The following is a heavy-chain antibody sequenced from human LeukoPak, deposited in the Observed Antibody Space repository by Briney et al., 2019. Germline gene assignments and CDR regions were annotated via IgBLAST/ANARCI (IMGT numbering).Heavy chain of an antibody. CDR3: ARSSQWLPPEADAFDI. CDR1: GGTFSSYA. D-gene: IGHD6-19*01. V-gene: IGHV1-69*13. J-gene: IGHJ3*02. Sequence: SVKVSCKASGGTFSSYAISWGRQAPGQGLEWMGGIIPIFGTANYAQKFQGRVTITADESTSTAYMELSSLRSEDTAVYYCARSSQWLPPEADAFDIWGQGTMVTVSS. CDR2: IIPIFGTA.